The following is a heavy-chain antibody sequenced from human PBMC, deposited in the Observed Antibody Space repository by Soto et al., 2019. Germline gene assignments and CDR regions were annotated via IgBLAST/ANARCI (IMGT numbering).Heavy chain of an antibody. V-gene: IGHV1-3*01. CDR1: GYTFTSYA. J-gene: IGHJ4*02. Sequence: ASVKVSCKASGYTFTSYAMHWVRQAPGQGLEWMGWINAGNGNTKYSQKFQGRVTITRDTSASTAYMELSSLRSEDTAVYYCARVPSGSSWYGDFYFDYWGQGTLVTVSS. CDR2: INAGNGNT. D-gene: IGHD6-13*01. CDR3: ARVPSGSSWYGDFYFDY.